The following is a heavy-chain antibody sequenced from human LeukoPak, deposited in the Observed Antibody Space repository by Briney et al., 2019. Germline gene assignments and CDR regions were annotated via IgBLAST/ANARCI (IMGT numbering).Heavy chain of an antibody. V-gene: IGHV3-7*01. J-gene: IGHJ5*02. CDR2: IKGDGSER. Sequence: GGSLRLSCVVSGFTFSSCWMSWVRQAPGKGLEWVANIKGDGSERYYADSVKGRFTISRDNARNSLYLQMNNLRGEDTAIYYCARDAGNSGYGCDLWGQGTLVTVSS. CDR1: GFTFSSCW. CDR3: ARDAGNSGYGCDL. D-gene: IGHD5-12*01.